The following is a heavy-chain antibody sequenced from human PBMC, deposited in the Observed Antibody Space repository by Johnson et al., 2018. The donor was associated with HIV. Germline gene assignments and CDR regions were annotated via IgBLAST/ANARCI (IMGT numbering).Heavy chain of an antibody. Sequence: QVQLVESGGGVVQPGRSLRLSCAASGFTFSSYAMHWVRHAPGKGLEWVAVISYDVSNKYYADSVKGRFTISRDNSKNMLDLQMNSLRAGDAAVYYCARDYRGRTVDAFDVWGQGTLVIVSS. D-gene: IGHD3-16*02. V-gene: IGHV3-30-3*01. CDR1: GFTFSSYA. CDR3: ARDYRGRTVDAFDV. J-gene: IGHJ3*01. CDR2: ISYDVSNK.